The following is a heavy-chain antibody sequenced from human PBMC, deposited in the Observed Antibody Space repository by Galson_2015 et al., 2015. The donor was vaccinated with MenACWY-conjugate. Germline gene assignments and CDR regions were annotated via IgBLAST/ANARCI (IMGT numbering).Heavy chain of an antibody. D-gene: IGHD6-13*01. CDR3: ARTAGSVPP. J-gene: IGHJ5*02. CDR1: GFTVSTSC. CDR2: ICSGSTT. V-gene: IGHV3-66*01. Sequence: SLRLSCTASGFTVSTSCMSWVRQAPGEGLEWVSIICSGSTTKYADSVKGRFTISGDNSKSTVYLQMNSLRAEDAAVYYCARTAGSVPPWGLGTLVTVSS.